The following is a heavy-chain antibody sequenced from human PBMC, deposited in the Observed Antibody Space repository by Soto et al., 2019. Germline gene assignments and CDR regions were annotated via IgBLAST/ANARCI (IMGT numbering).Heavy chain of an antibody. CDR2: VNPSGGHT. CDR1: GDTFTEYY. CDR3: ARGGHVVVVTAALDY. Sequence: AASVKVSCKASGDTFTEYYIHLVRQAPGQGLEWMGTVNPSGGHTTYAQHFLGRVTMTRDTSTSTLYMELTSLTSEDTAVYYCARGGHVVVVTAALDYWGQGTLVTVSS. J-gene: IGHJ4*02. D-gene: IGHD2-21*02. V-gene: IGHV1-46*01.